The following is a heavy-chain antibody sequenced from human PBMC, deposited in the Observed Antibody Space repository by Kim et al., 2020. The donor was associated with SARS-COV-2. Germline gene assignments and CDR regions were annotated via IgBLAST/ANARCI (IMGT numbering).Heavy chain of an antibody. CDR3: ARVMYGLGGYYYFD. D-gene: IGHD1-26*01. J-gene: IGHJ4*01. CDR1: AFTFSGFY. V-gene: IGHV3-11*06. CDR2: ITASNSYT. Sequence: GGSLRLSCAASAFTFSGFYMSWIRQAPGKGLEWVADITASNSYTNYADSVRGRFTISRDNAKNSLYLQMSTLRAEDTAIYFCARVMYGLGGYYYFD.